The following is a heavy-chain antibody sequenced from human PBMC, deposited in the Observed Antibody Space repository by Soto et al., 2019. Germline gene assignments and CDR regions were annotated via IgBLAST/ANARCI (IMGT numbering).Heavy chain of an antibody. CDR3: VRGDNWSDEASDH. J-gene: IGHJ5*02. V-gene: IGHV3-33*01. Sequence: QVQLVESGGGVVQPGRSLRLSCAASGFMFTNHGMHWVRQXPXXXXEWVAVIWSDGNKRYYADSVKGRFTVSRDTSNXXXXXXXXXXXXXXXXXXXXVRGDNWSDEASDHWGQGTLVTVSS. CDR1: GFMFTNHG. D-gene: IGHD1-1*01. CDR2: IWSDGNKR.